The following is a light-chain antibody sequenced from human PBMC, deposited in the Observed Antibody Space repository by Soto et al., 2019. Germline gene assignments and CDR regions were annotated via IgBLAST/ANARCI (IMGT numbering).Light chain of an antibody. CDR3: LLQSGGLWV. Sequence: QAVVTQEPSLTVSPGGADTLTCASGTGPVTSGYFPNLFQQKPGQEPRSLLYSTNNKHSGTNARISGSLLGGKAALTLSDVQHQDEADYYCLLQSGGLWVFGGGTKVTVL. J-gene: IGLJ3*02. CDR1: TGPVTSGYF. V-gene: IGLV7-43*01. CDR2: STN.